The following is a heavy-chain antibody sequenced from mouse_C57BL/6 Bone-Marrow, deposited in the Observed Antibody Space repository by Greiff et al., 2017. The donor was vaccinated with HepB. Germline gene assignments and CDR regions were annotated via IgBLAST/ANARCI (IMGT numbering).Heavy chain of an antibody. CDR2: IDPNSGGT. CDR3: ARRGSNYFDY. CDR1: GYTFTSYW. J-gene: IGHJ2*01. D-gene: IGHD1-1*01. Sequence: QVQLQQPGAELVKPGASVKLSCKASGYTFTSYWMHWVKQRPGRGLEWIGRIDPNSGGTKYNQKFKGKATLTVDQSSSTAYMQLNSLTSEDSAVYYCARRGSNYFDYWGQGTTLTVSS. V-gene: IGHV1-62-3*01.